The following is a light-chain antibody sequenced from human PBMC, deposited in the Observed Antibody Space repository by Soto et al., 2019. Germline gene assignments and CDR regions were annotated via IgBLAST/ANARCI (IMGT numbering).Light chain of an antibody. CDR2: DAS. J-gene: IGKJ4*01. Sequence: EIVWGQSSGTMSWSRVERASVSCRVSQSVGSSLAWYQQEPGQAPRLLIYDASNRATGIPARFSGSGSGTDFTLPINSLEPEDVAVYYCQQRSYLFTFGGGTKVDIK. CDR3: QQRSYLFT. V-gene: IGKV3-11*01. CDR1: QSVGSS.